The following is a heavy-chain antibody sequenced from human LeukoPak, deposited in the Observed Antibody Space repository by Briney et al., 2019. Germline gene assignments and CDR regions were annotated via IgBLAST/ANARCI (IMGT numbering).Heavy chain of an antibody. J-gene: IGHJ6*02. V-gene: IGHV4-34*01. CDR1: GGSFSGYY. CDR2: INHSGST. Sequence: SETLSLTCAVYGGSFSGYYWSWIRQPPGKGLEWIGEINHSGSTNYNPSLKSRVTISVDTSKNQFSLKLGSVTAADTAVYYCARVRGYSYGHYYYYYGMDVWGQGTTVTVSS. CDR3: ARVRGYSYGHYYYYYGMDV. D-gene: IGHD5-18*01.